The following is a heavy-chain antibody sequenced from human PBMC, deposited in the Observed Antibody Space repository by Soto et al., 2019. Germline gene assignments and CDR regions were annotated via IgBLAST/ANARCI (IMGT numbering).Heavy chain of an antibody. J-gene: IGHJ3*02. CDR3: ARDRYGYLDAFDI. CDR2: INHSGST. CDR1: GGSFSGYY. D-gene: IGHD5-18*01. V-gene: IGHV4-34*01. Sequence: PSETLSLTCAVYGGSFSGYYWSWIRQPPGKGLEWIGEINHSGSTNYNPSLKSRVTISVDTSKNQFSLKLRSVTAADTAVYYCARDRYGYLDAFDIWGQGTMVTVSS.